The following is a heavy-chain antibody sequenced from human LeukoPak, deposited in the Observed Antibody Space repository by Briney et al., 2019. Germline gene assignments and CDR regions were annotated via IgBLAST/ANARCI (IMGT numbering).Heavy chain of an antibody. Sequence: SETLSLTCLVSGGSMKRSYWTWIRQVPGKGLEWVGNIDDSGNTNYSPSLKSRVTIALDTSKNQFSLRVTSVTAADRALYFCARDSSPAAMPSMAAWGEGTTVTVSS. J-gene: IGHJ6*03. D-gene: IGHD2-2*01. CDR1: GGSMKRSY. CDR3: ARDSSPAAMPSMAA. V-gene: IGHV4-59*01. CDR2: IDDSGNT.